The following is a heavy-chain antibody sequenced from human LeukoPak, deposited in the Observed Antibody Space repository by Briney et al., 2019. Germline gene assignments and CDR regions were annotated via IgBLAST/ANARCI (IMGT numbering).Heavy chain of an antibody. J-gene: IGHJ3*02. Sequence: GGSLRLSCAASGFTFSSYAMTWVRQAPGKGLEWVSSIGGNGISTYYADSVRGRFTISRANSKNTLYLQMNSLRAEDTAVYYSFIRGEDAFDIWGQGTMVTVSS. CDR2: IGGNGIST. D-gene: IGHD3-16*01. V-gene: IGHV3-23*01. CDR3: FIRGEDAFDI. CDR1: GFTFSSYA.